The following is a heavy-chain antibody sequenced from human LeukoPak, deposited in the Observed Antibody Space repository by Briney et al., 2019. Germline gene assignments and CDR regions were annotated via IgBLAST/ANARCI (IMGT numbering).Heavy chain of an antibody. D-gene: IGHD2-15*01. J-gene: IGHJ3*02. CDR3: AREGYCSGGSCYGGYAFDI. Sequence: SETLSLTCGVSSEFFTGYYWSWIRQPAGKGLEWIGRIYTSGSTNYNPSLKSRVTISVDTSKNQFSLKLSSVTAADTAVYYCAREGYCSGGSCYGGYAFDIWGQGTMVTVSS. CDR1: SEFFTGYY. CDR2: IYTSGST. V-gene: IGHV4-4*07.